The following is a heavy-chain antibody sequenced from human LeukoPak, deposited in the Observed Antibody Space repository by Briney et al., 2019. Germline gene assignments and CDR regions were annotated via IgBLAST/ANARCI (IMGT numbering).Heavy chain of an antibody. D-gene: IGHD4-23*01. CDR1: GASFESHY. J-gene: IGHJ4*02. Sequence: SETLSLTCNVSGASFESHYWTWIRQTPDKRLEWIGYYFDTGSTDFNPPLKSRVAMSVDRSKNQFFLRLKSVTAADTAVYYCVRTGWELLTTWGPGTLVTVSS. CDR2: YFDTGST. CDR3: VRTGWELLTT. V-gene: IGHV4-59*11.